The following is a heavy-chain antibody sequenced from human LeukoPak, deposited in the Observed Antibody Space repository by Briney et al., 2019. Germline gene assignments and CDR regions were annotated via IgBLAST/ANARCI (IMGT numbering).Heavy chain of an antibody. D-gene: IGHD6-13*01. CDR3: AKGGSPLA. CDR1: GFTFSSND. J-gene: IGHJ5*02. V-gene: IGHV3-23*01. CDR2: ISGSGGRT. Sequence: PGGSLRLSCAASGFTFSSNDMSWVRQAPGKGLEWVSAISGSGGRTYYAASVNGPFTISIDNSKNTLYLQMNSLRAEDTAVYYCAKGGSPLAWGQGTLVTVSS.